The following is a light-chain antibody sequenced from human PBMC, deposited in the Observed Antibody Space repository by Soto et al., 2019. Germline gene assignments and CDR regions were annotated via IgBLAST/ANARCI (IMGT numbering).Light chain of an antibody. CDR2: TTN. V-gene: IGLV1-44*01. CDR1: SSNIGTSS. Sequence: SALTQPPSASGTPALSGTTSCYGSSSNIGTSSVHWFQQLPGTAPKLLISTTNQRPSGVPERFSGSKSGTSASLAISGLQSEDEADYYCAAWDDSLNGHVFGTGTKVTVL. J-gene: IGLJ1*01. CDR3: AAWDDSLNGHV.